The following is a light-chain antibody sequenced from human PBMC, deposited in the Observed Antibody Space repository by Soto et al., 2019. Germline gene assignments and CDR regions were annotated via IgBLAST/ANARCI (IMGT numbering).Light chain of an antibody. CDR1: SGHSSYA. CDR3: ETWDRNTRV. Sequence: QLVLTQSSSASASLGSSVKLTCTLSSGHSSYAIAWHQQQPEKGPRYLMKLEGSGSYNKGSGVPDRFSGSSSGADRYLTISNLQFEDEADYYCETWDRNTRVFGGGTKLTVL. CDR2: LEGSGSY. J-gene: IGLJ2*01. V-gene: IGLV4-60*02.